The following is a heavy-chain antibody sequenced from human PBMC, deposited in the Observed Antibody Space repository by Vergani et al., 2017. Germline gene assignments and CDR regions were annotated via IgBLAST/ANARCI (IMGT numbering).Heavy chain of an antibody. V-gene: IGHV7-4-1*02. Sequence: VQLVQSGSELKKPGASVKVSCRASGYSFSTHALHWMRLAPGQGLEWMGWIDTNKGRPTYAQGFTGRFVFSVEKSVSTAFLGITSLRADDTAVYFCVRDFRRNDNVFHHWGQGTLITVSS. CDR2: IDTNKGRP. CDR1: GYSFSTHA. J-gene: IGHJ4*02. D-gene: IGHD5-24*01. CDR3: VRDFRRNDNVFHH.